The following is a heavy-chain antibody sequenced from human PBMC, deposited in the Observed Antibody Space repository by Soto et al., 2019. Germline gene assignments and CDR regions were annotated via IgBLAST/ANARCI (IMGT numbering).Heavy chain of an antibody. J-gene: IGHJ6*02. Sequence: QVQLVQSGAEVKKPGASVKVSCKASGYTFTGYYMHWVRQAPGQGLEWMGWINPNSGGTNYAQKFQGWVTMTRDTSISTAYMELSRLRSDDTAVYYCARTLDIVLNRNGMDVWGQGTTVTVSS. D-gene: IGHD2-8*01. CDR1: GYTFTGYY. V-gene: IGHV1-2*04. CDR2: INPNSGGT. CDR3: ARTLDIVLNRNGMDV.